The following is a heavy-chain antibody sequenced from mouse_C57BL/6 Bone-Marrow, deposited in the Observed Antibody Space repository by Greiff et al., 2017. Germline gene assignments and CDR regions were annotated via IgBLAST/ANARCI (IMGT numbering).Heavy chain of an antibody. Sequence: QVHVKQSGPELVKPGASVKLSCKASGYTFTSYAINWVKQRPGQGLEWIGWLYPRDGSTKYNEKFKGKATLTVDTSSSTAYMRLHSLTSEDAAVYVCARSTQIAYWGQGTLVTVSA. J-gene: IGHJ3*01. CDR3: ARSTQIAY. D-gene: IGHD6-1*01. CDR2: LYPRDGST. V-gene: IGHV1-85*01. CDR1: GYTFTSYA.